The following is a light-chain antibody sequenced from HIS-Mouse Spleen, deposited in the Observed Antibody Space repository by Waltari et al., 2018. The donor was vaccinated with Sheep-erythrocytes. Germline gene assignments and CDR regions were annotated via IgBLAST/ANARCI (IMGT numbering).Light chain of an antibody. Sequence: QSVLTQPPSVSEAPRQRVTISCSGSSSNIGNNAVNWYQQLPGKAPKLLIYYDDLLPSGVSDRFSGSTSGTSASLAISGLQSEDEADYYCAAWDDRLNGYVFGTGTKVTVL. J-gene: IGLJ1*01. CDR2: YDD. CDR1: SSNIGNNA. V-gene: IGLV1-36*01. CDR3: AAWDDRLNGYV.